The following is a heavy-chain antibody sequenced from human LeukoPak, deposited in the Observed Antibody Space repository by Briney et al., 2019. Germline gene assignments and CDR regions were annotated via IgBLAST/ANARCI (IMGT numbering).Heavy chain of an antibody. Sequence: SETLSLTCTVSGGSISSSSYYWGWIRQPPGKGLEWIGSIYYSGSTYYNPSLKSRVTISVDTSKNQFSLKLSSVTAADTAVYYCARHLESGSYSSPHFDYWGQGTLVTVSS. CDR2: IYYSGST. V-gene: IGHV4-39*01. CDR3: ARHLESGSYSSPHFDY. J-gene: IGHJ4*02. CDR1: GGSISSSSYY. D-gene: IGHD1-26*01.